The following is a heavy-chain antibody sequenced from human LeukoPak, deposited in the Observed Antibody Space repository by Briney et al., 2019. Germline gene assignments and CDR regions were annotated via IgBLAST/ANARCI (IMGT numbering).Heavy chain of an antibody. D-gene: IGHD3-10*01. CDR3: TTAPIWFGDLDFDY. CDR2: IKSKTDGGTT. J-gene: IGHJ4*02. CDR1: GFTFSNYA. Sequence: GGSLGLSCEASGFTFSNYAMSWVRQAPGKGLEWVGRIKSKTDGGTTDYAAPVKGRFTISRDDSKNTLYLQMNSLKTEDTAVYYCTTAPIWFGDLDFDYWGQGTLVTVSS. V-gene: IGHV3-15*01.